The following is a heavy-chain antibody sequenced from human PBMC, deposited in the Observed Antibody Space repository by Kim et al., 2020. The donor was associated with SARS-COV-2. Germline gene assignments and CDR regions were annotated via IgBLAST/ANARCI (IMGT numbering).Heavy chain of an antibody. CDR2: ISAYNGNT. Sequence: ASVKVSCKASGYTFTSYGISWVQQAPGQGLEWMGWISAYNGNTNYAQKLQGRVTMTTDTSTSTAYMELRSLRSDDTAVYYCARGGTVGYDILTGYYSLPDYWGQGTLVTVSS. CDR3: ARGGTVGYDILTGYYSLPDY. J-gene: IGHJ4*02. D-gene: IGHD3-9*01. V-gene: IGHV1-18*04. CDR1: GYTFTSYG.